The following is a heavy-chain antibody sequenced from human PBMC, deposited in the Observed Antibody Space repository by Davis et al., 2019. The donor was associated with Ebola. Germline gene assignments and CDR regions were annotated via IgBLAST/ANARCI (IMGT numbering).Heavy chain of an antibody. D-gene: IGHD3-3*01. CDR1: GYTFTSYA. CDR3: ARDNFWSGYHHYGMDV. Sequence: ASVKVSCKASGYTFTSYAMNWVRQAPGQGLEWMGWISAYNGNTNYAQKLQGRVTMTTDTSTSTAYMELRSLRSDDTAVYYCARDNFWSGYHHYGMDVWGKGTTVTVSS. V-gene: IGHV1-18*01. CDR2: ISAYNGNT. J-gene: IGHJ6*04.